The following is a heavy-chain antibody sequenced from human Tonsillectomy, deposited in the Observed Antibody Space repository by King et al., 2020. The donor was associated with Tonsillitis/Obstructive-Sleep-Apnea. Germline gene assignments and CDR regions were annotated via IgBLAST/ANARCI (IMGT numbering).Heavy chain of an antibody. CDR2: IYNKGRT. CDR1: GGSVSSVHYY. J-gene: IGHJ4*02. D-gene: IGHD5-24*01. Sequence: QLQESGPGLVRPSETLSLTCTVSGGSVSSVHYYWNWIRQPPGKGLEWIGYIYNKGRTDYNPSLKSRVTISVDTANNQFSLKLTSMTAADTAQYYCARVGRRGGYNGIDYWGPGTRVTVSS. V-gene: IGHV4-61*01. CDR3: ARVGRRGGYNGIDY.